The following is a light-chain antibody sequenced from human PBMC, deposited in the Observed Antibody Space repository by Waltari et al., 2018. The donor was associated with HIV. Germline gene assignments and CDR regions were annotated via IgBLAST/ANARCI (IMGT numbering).Light chain of an antibody. Sequence: SVVTQPASVSGFPGQSVPISCTGTASDFGYGNFVSWYQQHPGKAPKVILFEVDSRASGVDDRFSGSKSGNTASLTISGLRTEDEANYYCSSFTKDFTVIFGGGTKVTIL. CDR3: SSFTKDFTVI. J-gene: IGLJ2*01. V-gene: IGLV2-14*03. CDR2: EVD. CDR1: ASDFGYGNF.